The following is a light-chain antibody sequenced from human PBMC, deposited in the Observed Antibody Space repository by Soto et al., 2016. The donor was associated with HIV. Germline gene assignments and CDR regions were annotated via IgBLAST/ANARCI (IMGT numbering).Light chain of an antibody. CDR3: QVWDSRSAHVV. CDR2: DDS. Sequence: SYELTQPPSVSVAPGETAKIVCGGDNIGRKSVHWYQQRPGQAPVLVMYDDSDRPSGIPERFSGSNSGNTATLTISRVEAGDEADYYCQVWDSRSAHVVLGGGTGADR. J-gene: IGLJ2*01. CDR1: NIGRKS. V-gene: IGLV3-21*04.